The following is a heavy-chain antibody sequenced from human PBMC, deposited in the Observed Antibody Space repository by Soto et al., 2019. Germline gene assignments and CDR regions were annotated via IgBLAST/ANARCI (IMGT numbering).Heavy chain of an antibody. CDR2: IYHSGST. J-gene: IGHJ4*02. Sequence: QVQLQESGPGLVKPSGTLSLTCAVSGGSISSSNWWSWVRQPPGKGLEWIGEIYHSGSTNYNPSLKSRVTISVDKSNNQFSLKLSSVTAADTAMYYCARGGGGIAAAATDLGQGTLVTVSS. CDR1: GGSISSSNW. D-gene: IGHD6-13*01. V-gene: IGHV4-4*02. CDR3: ARGGGGIAAAATD.